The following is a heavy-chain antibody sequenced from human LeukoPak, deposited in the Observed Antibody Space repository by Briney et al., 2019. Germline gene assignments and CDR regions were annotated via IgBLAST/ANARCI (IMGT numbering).Heavy chain of an antibody. CDR3: AKGRYYYDSSGYFN. CDR2: ISGSGGST. J-gene: IGHJ1*01. V-gene: IGHV3-23*01. CDR1: GFTFSSYG. D-gene: IGHD3-22*01. Sequence: PGGSLRLSCAASGFTFSSYGMSWVRQAPGKGLEWVSAISGSGGSTYYADSVKGRFTVSRDNSKNTLYLQMNSLRAEDTAVYYCAKGRYYYDSSGYFNWGQGTLVTVSS.